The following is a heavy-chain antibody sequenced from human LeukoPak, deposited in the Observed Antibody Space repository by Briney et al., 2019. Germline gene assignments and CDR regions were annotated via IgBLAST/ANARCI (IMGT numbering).Heavy chain of an antibody. Sequence: SETLSLTCTVSGGSISTYYWIWIRQPPGKGLEWIGYIYYSGSANYNPSLKSRVTISVDTSKNQFSLKLSSVTAADTAVYYRSSSSGSGNYFDYWGQGTLVTVSS. CDR1: GGSISTYY. CDR3: SSSSGSGNYFDY. CDR2: IYYSGSA. V-gene: IGHV4-59*01. J-gene: IGHJ4*02. D-gene: IGHD3-10*01.